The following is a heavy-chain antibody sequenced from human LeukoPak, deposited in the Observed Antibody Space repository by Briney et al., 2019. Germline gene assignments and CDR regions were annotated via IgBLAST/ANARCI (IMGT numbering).Heavy chain of an antibody. CDR2: INHSGST. CDR1: GGSFSGYY. Sequence: SETLSLTCAVYGGSFSGYYWSWIRQPPGKGLEWIGEINHSGSTNYNPSLKSRVTISVDTSKNHFSLKLSSVTAADTAVYYCARGAVAGTDFDYWGQGTLVTVSS. CDR3: ARGAVAGTDFDY. D-gene: IGHD6-19*01. V-gene: IGHV4-34*01. J-gene: IGHJ4*02.